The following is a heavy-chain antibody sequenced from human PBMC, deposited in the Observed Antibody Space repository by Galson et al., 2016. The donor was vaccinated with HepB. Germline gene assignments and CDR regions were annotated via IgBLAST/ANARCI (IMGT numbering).Heavy chain of an antibody. Sequence: SETLSLTCAVYGGSFTGYHWGWIRQPPGKGLEWIGEIHHSGSIDYNSSLKSRVTISLETSKNQFSLKLKSVTAADTAMYFCARVGRRKYQMSERRNWLDPWGQGILVAVSS. D-gene: IGHD1-14*01. J-gene: IGHJ5*02. CDR1: GGSFTGYH. CDR2: IHHSGSI. CDR3: ARVGRRKYQMSERRNWLDP. V-gene: IGHV4-34*01.